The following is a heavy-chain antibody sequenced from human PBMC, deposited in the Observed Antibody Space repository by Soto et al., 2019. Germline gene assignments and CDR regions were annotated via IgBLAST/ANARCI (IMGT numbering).Heavy chain of an antibody. Sequence: QVQLQQWGAGLLKPSETLSLTCAVYGGFVSSGSYYWSWIRQPPGKVLEWIGEMSHSGGTHFNPYLKSRVTISVDTSKNQFSLKMSSVTAADTALYYCARVERGTATTVVDAFDIWGPGTMVTVSS. V-gene: IGHV4-34*01. D-gene: IGHD1-1*01. CDR1: GGFVSSGSYY. CDR3: ARVERGTATTVVDAFDI. CDR2: MSHSGGT. J-gene: IGHJ3*02.